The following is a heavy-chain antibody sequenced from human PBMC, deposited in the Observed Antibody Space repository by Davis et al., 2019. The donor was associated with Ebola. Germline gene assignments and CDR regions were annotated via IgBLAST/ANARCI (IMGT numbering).Heavy chain of an antibody. CDR1: GFTFDDYA. V-gene: IGHV3-9*03. J-gene: IGHJ4*02. D-gene: IGHD5-18*01. Sequence: SLKISCAASGFTFDDYAMHWVRPAPGKGLEWVSGISWNSGSIGYADSVKGRFTISRDNAKNSLYLQMNSLRAEDMALYYCAKDSAPGYSYGLFDYWGQGTLVTVSS. CDR3: AKDSAPGYSYGLFDY. CDR2: ISWNSGSI.